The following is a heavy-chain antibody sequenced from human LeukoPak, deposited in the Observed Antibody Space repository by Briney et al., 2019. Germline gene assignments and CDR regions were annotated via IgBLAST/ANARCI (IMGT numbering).Heavy chain of an antibody. CDR3: ARDPPDYYDSSGYYNTYFDY. Sequence: GSVEVSCKASGYTFTGYYMHWVRQAPGQGLEWMGWINPNSGGTNYARKFQGRVTMTRDTSISTAYMELSRLRSDDTAVYYCARDPPDYYDSSGYYNTYFDYWGQGTLVTVSS. CDR2: INPNSGGT. D-gene: IGHD3-22*01. V-gene: IGHV1-2*07. J-gene: IGHJ4*02. CDR1: GYTFTGYY.